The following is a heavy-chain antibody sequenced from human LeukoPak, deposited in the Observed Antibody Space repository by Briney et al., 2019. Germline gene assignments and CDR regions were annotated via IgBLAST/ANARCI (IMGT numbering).Heavy chain of an antibody. CDR2: ISYDGSNK. J-gene: IGHJ3*02. Sequence: GGSLRLSCAASGFTFSSYAMHWVRQAPGKGLEWVAVISYDGSNKYYADSVKGRFTISRDNPKNTLYLQMNSLRAEDTAVYYCARDEWKYYYDSSVAFDIWGQGTMVTVSS. CDR3: ARDEWKYYYDSSVAFDI. CDR1: GFTFSSYA. V-gene: IGHV3-30*04. D-gene: IGHD3-22*01.